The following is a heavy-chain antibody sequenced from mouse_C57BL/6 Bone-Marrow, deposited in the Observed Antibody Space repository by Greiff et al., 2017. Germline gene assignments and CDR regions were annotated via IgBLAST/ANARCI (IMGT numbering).Heavy chain of an antibody. CDR3: TVTTVVATNFDY. CDR1: GYTFTDYE. D-gene: IGHD1-1*01. V-gene: IGHV1-15*01. J-gene: IGHJ2*01. CDR2: IDPETGGT. Sequence: ESGAELVRPGASVTLSCKASGYTFTDYEMHWVKQTPVHGLEWIGAIDPETGGTAYNQKFKGKAILTADKSSSTAYMELRSLTSEDSAVYYCTVTTVVATNFDYWGQGTTLTVSS.